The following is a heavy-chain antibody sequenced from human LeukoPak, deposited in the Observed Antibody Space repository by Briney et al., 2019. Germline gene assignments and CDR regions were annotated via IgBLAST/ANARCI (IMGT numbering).Heavy chain of an antibody. J-gene: IGHJ4*02. D-gene: IGHD6-13*01. CDR3: ARVTRGEAAAGILY. V-gene: IGHV1-18*01. Sequence: WASVKVSCKASGYTFTSYGISWVRQAPGQGLEWMGWISAYNGNTNYAQKLQGRVTMTTDTSTSTAYMELRSLRSDDTAVYYCARVTRGEAAAGILYWGQGTLVTVSS. CDR1: GYTFTSYG. CDR2: ISAYNGNT.